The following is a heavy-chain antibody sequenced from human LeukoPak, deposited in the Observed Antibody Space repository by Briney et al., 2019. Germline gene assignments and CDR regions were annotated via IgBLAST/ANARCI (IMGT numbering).Heavy chain of an antibody. V-gene: IGHV3-21*01. D-gene: IGHD5-12*01. J-gene: IGHJ4*02. Sequence: GGSLRLSCAASGFTFSSYSMNWVRQAPGKGLEWVSSISSSSSYIYYADSVKGRFTISRDNAKNSLYLQMNSLRAEDTAVYYCARVRGYSGYAPRAAFFDYWGQGTLVTVSS. CDR1: GFTFSSYS. CDR2: ISSSSSYI. CDR3: ARVRGYSGYAPRAAFFDY.